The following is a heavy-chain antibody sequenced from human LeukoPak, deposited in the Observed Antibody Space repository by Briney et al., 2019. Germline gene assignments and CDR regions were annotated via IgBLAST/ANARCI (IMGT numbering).Heavy chain of an antibody. D-gene: IGHD3-3*01. CDR2: IIPILGIA. V-gene: IGHV1-69*04. Sequence: ASVKVSCKASGYTFTGYYMHWVRQAPGQGLEWMGRIIPILGIANYAQKFQGRVTITADKSTSTAYMELSSLRSEDTAVYYCARDWDITISFGQGQAGSGYGMDVWGQGTTVTVSS. CDR3: ARDWDITISFGQGQAGSGYGMDV. CDR1: GYTFTGYY. J-gene: IGHJ6*02.